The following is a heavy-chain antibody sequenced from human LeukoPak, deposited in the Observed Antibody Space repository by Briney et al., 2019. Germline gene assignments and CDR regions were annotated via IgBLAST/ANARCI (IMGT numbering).Heavy chain of an antibody. CDR3: ARVRIGQQLDKYYYYAMDV. D-gene: IGHD6-13*01. CDR1: GYTFTDYY. V-gene: IGHV1-2*02. Sequence: GAPVKVSCKASGYTFTDYYMHWVRQAPGQGLEWMGWINPNSGGTNYAQKFQGRVTMTTDTSISTAYMEVSRLRSDDTAVYYCARVRIGQQLDKYYYYAMDVWGQGTTVTVSS. J-gene: IGHJ6*02. CDR2: INPNSGGT.